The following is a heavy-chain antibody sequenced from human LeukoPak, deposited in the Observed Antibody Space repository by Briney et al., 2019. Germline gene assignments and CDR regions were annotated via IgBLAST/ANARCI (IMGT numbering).Heavy chain of an antibody. CDR2: IGVGANT. V-gene: IGHV3-13*01. Sequence: GSSLRLSCFASGFNFSKNDMHWVRQPTPRGLEWVSAIGVGANTYYAEPVKGRFTITRENGKNSVYLQMNCLRAGDTALYFCAKAFDYNGLRGEGGSFDCWGQGALVTVSS. CDR1: GFNFSKND. D-gene: IGHD4-11*01. J-gene: IGHJ4*02. CDR3: AKAFDYNGLRGEGGSFDC.